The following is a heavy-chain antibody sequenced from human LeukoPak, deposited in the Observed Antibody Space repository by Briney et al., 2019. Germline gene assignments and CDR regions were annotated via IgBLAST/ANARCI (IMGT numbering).Heavy chain of an antibody. V-gene: IGHV1-69*13. J-gene: IGHJ4*02. CDR2: IIPIFGTA. CDR1: GATFSSYA. CDR3: ARASRGVPPYYFDY. Sequence: ASVKVSGKASGATFSSYAISWVRQAPGQGLEWTGGIIPIFGTANYAQKFQGRVTITADESTSTAYMELSSLRSEDTAVYYCARASRGVPPYYFDYWGQGTLVTVSS. D-gene: IGHD3-16*01.